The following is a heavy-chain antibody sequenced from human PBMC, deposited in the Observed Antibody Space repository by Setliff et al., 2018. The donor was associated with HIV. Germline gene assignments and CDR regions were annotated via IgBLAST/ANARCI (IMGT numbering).Heavy chain of an antibody. D-gene: IGHD3-3*01. CDR2: INSSGTT. J-gene: IGHJ5*02. CDR1: GGSFSNFF. Sequence: TLSLTCTVSGGSFSNFFWSWIRQPPGKGLEWIGYINSSGTTNYNPSLKSRVNISIDPSKNHFTLRLSSVTVAGTAVYYCARRGRFMGWFDPWGQGSLVTVSS. V-gene: IGHV4-4*09. CDR3: ARRGRFMGWFDP.